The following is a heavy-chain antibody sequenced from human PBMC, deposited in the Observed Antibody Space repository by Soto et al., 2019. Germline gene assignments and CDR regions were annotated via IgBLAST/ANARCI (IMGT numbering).Heavy chain of an antibody. D-gene: IGHD6-13*01. Sequence: GGSLRLSCAASGFTFSTYAVTWVRQAPGKGLEWVSTISGSGGSTYYADSVKGRFTISRDNSKNTLYLQMNSLRAEDTAVYYCAKDQGSSWYEIDYWGQGTLVTVSS. CDR3: AKDQGSSWYEIDY. J-gene: IGHJ4*02. CDR1: GFTFSTYA. V-gene: IGHV3-23*01. CDR2: ISGSGGST.